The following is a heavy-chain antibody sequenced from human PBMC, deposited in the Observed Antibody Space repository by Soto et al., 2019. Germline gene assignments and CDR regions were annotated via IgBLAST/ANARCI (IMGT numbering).Heavy chain of an antibody. CDR2: ISGSSDTI. D-gene: IGHD3-10*01. CDR1: GLSLSTYS. Sequence: EVQLVESGGGLVQRGGSLRLSCVASGLSLSTYSLNWVRQAPRKGLEWVSYISGSSDTIYYADSVEGRFTISRDYAKNALYLQMNSRRDDVTAVYFCARGFDLQYGMDVWGQGTTVTVSS. V-gene: IGHV3-48*02. J-gene: IGHJ6*02. CDR3: ARGFDLQYGMDV.